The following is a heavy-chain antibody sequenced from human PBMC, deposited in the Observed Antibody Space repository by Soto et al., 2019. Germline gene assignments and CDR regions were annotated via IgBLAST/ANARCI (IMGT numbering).Heavy chain of an antibody. CDR3: ARLKGPAVAGIDY. Sequence: QLQLQESGPGLVKPSETLSLTCTVSGGSISSSSYYWGWIRQPPGKGLEWIGSIYYSGSTYYNPSLKSRVTISVDTSKNQFSLKLSSVTAADTAVYYCARLKGPAVAGIDYWGQGTLVTVSS. CDR2: IYYSGST. J-gene: IGHJ4*02. D-gene: IGHD6-19*01. V-gene: IGHV4-39*01. CDR1: GGSISSSSYY.